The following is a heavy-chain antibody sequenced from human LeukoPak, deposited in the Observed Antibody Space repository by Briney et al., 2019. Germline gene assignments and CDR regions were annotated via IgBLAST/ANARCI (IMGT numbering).Heavy chain of an antibody. D-gene: IGHD4-17*01. CDR2: IYYSGSIT. J-gene: IGHJ5*02. Sequence: SETLSLTCTVSGDSISSYYWSWIRQPPGKGLEWIGYIYYSGSITNFNFFLKSRVTISVDTSKNQFSLKLSSVTAADTAVYYCARNYGDYVGKFDPWGQGTLVTVSS. CDR3: ARNYGDYVGKFDP. CDR1: GDSISSYY. V-gene: IGHV4-59*12.